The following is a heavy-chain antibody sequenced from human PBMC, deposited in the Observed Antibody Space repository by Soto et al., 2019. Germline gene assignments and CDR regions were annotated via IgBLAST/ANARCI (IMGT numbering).Heavy chain of an antibody. CDR1: GFTFSSYA. CDR3: AKSRFYTSGSPYDAFDI. V-gene: IGHV3-23*01. CDR2: ISGSGDRT. D-gene: IGHD3-10*01. Sequence: EVQLLESGGGLVQPGGSRRLSCVASGFTFSSYAMSWVRQAPGKGLEWGSAISGSGDRTNYADSVKGRFTISRDNSKNTLYLQMNSLRAEDTAVYYCAKSRFYTSGSPYDAFDIWGQGTMVTVSS. J-gene: IGHJ3*02.